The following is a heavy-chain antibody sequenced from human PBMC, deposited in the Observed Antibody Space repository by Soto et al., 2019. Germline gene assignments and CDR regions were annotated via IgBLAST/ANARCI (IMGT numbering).Heavy chain of an antibody. V-gene: IGHV3-21*01. D-gene: IGHD5-18*01. Sequence: GGSLRLSCAASGFTFSSYSMNWVRQAPGKGLEWVSSISSSSYIYYADSVKGRFTISRDNAKNSLYLQMNSLRAEDTAVYYCARGPVDTAMVTLSGRGYWGQGTLVTVSS. CDR1: GFTFSSYS. CDR3: ARGPVDTAMVTLSGRGY. CDR2: ISSSSYI. J-gene: IGHJ4*02.